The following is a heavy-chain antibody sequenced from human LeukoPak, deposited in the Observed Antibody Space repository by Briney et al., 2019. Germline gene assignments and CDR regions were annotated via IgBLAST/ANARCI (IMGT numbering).Heavy chain of an antibody. J-gene: IGHJ4*02. D-gene: IGHD3-10*01. V-gene: IGHV4-39*01. Sequence: SETLSLTCTVSGGSVSSTTYFWSWTRQPPGKGLEWIASINYSGSTYYNPSLKSRVTISVDTSENQFSLKLSSVTAADTAVYYCARYVVYGSGKYYFDYWGQGTLVTVSS. CDR1: GGSVSSTTYF. CDR3: ARYVVYGSGKYYFDY. CDR2: INYSGST.